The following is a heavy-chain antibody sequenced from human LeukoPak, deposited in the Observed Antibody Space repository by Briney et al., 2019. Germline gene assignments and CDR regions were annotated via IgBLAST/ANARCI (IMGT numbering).Heavy chain of an antibody. CDR1: GGSINSYY. CDR3: ARRDPINTYSAF. CDR2: SYYSGST. J-gene: IGHJ4*02. V-gene: IGHV4-59*08. Sequence: SGTLSLTCTVSGGSINSYYWTWIRQPPGRGLEGIGYSYYSGSTKYNPSRESRVTISVDRSKNQLSLKVESVSPTDTALYYCARRDPINTYSAFWGQGPVVSVPS. D-gene: IGHD5-24*01.